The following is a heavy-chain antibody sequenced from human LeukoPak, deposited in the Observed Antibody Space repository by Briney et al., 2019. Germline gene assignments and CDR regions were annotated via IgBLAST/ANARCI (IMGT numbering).Heavy chain of an antibody. CDR1: GGSFSGYY. V-gene: IGHV4-34*01. CDR2: INHSGST. CDR3: ARDLSSIDWFDP. D-gene: IGHD6-13*01. J-gene: IGHJ5*02. Sequence: SETLSLTCAVYGGSFSGYYWSWIRQPPGKGLEWIGEINHSGSTNYNPSLKSRVTISVDTSKNQFSLQLSSVTAADTAVYYCARDLSSIDWFDPWGQGTLVTVSS.